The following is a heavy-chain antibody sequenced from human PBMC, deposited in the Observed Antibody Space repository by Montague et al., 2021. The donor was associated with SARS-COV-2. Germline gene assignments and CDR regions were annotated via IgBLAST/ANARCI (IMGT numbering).Heavy chain of an antibody. CDR1: GDSIRSYH. CDR2: ISDSGRT. CDR3: TSGRGIAAADNYYYGMDV. J-gene: IGHJ6*02. V-gene: IGHV4-59*13. Sequence: SETLSLTCTVSGDSIRSYHWTGIRQPTGKGLEWIGRISDSGRTIYNPSLKSRVTISVDTSKNQFFLNRRSLVAADAAIYYCTSGRGIAAADNYYYGMDVWGPGTTVTVSS. D-gene: IGHD6-13*01.